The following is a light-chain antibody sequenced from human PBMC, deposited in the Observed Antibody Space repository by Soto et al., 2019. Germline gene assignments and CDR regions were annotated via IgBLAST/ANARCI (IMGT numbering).Light chain of an antibody. J-gene: IGKJ2*01. CDR3: QQYGSSPYT. V-gene: IGKV3-20*01. CDR2: GAS. Sequence: EIVLTQSPGTLSLSPVERATLSCMASQSVSSSYLAWYQQKPGQAPRLLIYGASSRATGIPDRFSGSGSGTDFTLTISRLEPEDFAVYYCQQYGSSPYTFGQGTKVDI. CDR1: QSVSSSY.